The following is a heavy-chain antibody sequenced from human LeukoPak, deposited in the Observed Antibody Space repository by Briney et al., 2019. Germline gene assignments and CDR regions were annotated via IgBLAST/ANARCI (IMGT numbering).Heavy chain of an antibody. D-gene: IGHD3-10*01. CDR3: ARRGWFGEFISSFYYYMDV. Sequence: GGSLRLSCAASGFTFSAYWMSWVRQAPGKGLEWVANIEQDGSEEYYVDSVKGRFTISRDNAKNSLYLQMNSLRAEDTAVYYCARRGWFGEFISSFYYYMDVWGKGTTVTVSS. CDR1: GFTFSAYW. CDR2: IEQDGSEE. V-gene: IGHV3-7*01. J-gene: IGHJ6*03.